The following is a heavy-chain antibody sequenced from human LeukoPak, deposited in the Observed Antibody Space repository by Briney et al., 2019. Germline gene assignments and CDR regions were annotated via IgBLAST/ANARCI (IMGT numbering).Heavy chain of an antibody. CDR2: ISSSGGTI. J-gene: IGHJ4*02. CDR3: AKERMGIVATGYDSGNYFDY. CDR1: GFTFRNYE. D-gene: IGHD5-12*01. V-gene: IGHV3-48*03. Sequence: GGSLRLSCAASGFTFRNYEMNWVRQAPGKGLEWVSYISSSGGTIYYADSVKGRFTISRDNSKNTLYLQMNSLRAEDTAVYYCAKERMGIVATGYDSGNYFDYWGQGTLVTVSS.